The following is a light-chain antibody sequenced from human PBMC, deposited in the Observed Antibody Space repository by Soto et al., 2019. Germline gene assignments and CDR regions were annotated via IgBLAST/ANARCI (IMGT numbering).Light chain of an antibody. V-gene: IGKV1-39*01. J-gene: IGKJ4*02. CDR3: QQSYSGPLT. Sequence: DIQITQSPSSLSASVGDRVTITCRASQSISSYLNWYQQKPGKAPELLINAASSLQSAVPSRFSGSGSGADFTLSISSLQPEDFATYYCQQSYSGPLTFGGGTKVDIK. CDR1: QSISSY. CDR2: AAS.